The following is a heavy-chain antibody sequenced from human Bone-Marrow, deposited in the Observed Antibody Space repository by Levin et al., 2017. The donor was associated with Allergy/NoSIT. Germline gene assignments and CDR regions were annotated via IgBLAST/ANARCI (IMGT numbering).Heavy chain of an antibody. CDR2: IYYDGSNK. J-gene: IGHJ6*02. CDR3: ARDYQGYTSNIYFYYYAVDV. CDR1: GFNFSSYG. D-gene: IGHD5-18*01. V-gene: IGHV3-33*01. Sequence: QPGGSLRLSCSASGFNFSSYGMHWVRQAPGKGLEWVAVIYYDGSNKYYADSVKGRFTISRDNSRNTLYLQMNSLRAEDTAVYYCARDYQGYTSNIYFYYYAVDVWGHGTTVSVSS.